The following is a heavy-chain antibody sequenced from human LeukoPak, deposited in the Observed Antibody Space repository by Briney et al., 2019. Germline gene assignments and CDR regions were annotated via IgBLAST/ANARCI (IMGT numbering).Heavy chain of an antibody. CDR2: ISSSSSYI. D-gene: IGHD3-22*01. Sequence: GGSLRLSCAASGFTFSTYNMNWVRQAPGKGLEWVSSISSSSSYIYYADSVKGRFTISRDNAKNSLYLQMNSLRAEDTAVYYCAREMASTMIVVVTRAYYFDYWGQGTLVTVSS. CDR1: GFTFSTYN. V-gene: IGHV3-21*01. J-gene: IGHJ4*02. CDR3: AREMASTMIVVVTRAYYFDY.